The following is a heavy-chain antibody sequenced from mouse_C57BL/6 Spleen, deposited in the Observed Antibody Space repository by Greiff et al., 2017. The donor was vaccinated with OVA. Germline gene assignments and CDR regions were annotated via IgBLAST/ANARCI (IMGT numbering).Heavy chain of an antibody. Sequence: DVKLVESEGGLVQPGSSMKLSCTASGFTFSDYYMAWVRQVPEKGLEWVANINYDGSSTYYLDSLKSRFIISRDNAKNILYLQMSSLKSEDTATYYCARERGFFDYWGQGTTLTVSS. V-gene: IGHV5-16*01. CDR1: GFTFSDYY. J-gene: IGHJ2*01. CDR2: INYDGSST. CDR3: ARERGFFDY.